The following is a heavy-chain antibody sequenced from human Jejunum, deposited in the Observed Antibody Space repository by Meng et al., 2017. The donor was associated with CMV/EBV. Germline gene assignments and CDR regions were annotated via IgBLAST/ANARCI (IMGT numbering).Heavy chain of an antibody. Sequence: QGQLVQSGGEGKKPGASVKVACKASGYTFTNYGIPWVRQAPGQGLEWMGWISAYNGDTNYAQTLQGRVTMTTDTSTSTAYMELRSLRSDDTAVYYCARVEVGITSGDYWGQGTLVTVSS. D-gene: IGHD1-26*01. CDR2: ISAYNGDT. CDR1: GYTFTNYG. CDR3: ARVEVGITSGDY. J-gene: IGHJ4*02. V-gene: IGHV1-18*01.